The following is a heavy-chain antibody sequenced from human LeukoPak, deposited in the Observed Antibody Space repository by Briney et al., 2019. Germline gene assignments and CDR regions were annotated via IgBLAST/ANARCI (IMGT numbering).Heavy chain of an antibody. CDR2: ISSSSSTI. CDR3: ARRPRYGVNSGSYLDYFDY. D-gene: IGHD1-26*01. V-gene: IGHV3-48*01. J-gene: IGHJ4*02. Sequence: PGGSLRLSCAASGFTFSSYSMNWVRQAPGKGLEWVSYISSSSSTIYYADSVKGRFTISRDNAKNSLYLQMNSLRAEDTAVYYCARRPRYGVNSGSYLDYFDYWGQGTLVTVSS. CDR1: GFTFSSYS.